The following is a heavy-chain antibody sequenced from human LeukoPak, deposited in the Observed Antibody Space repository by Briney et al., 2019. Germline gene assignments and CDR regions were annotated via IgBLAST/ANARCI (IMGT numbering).Heavy chain of an antibody. D-gene: IGHD3-22*01. CDR3: ASLASTVVAAGSFDY. CDR2: INHSGST. J-gene: IGHJ4*02. Sequence: SETLSLTCAVYGGSFSGYYWSWIRQPPGKGLEWIGEINHSGSTNYNPSLKSRVTISVDTSKNQFSLKLSSVTAADTAVYYCASLASTVVAAGSFDYWGQGTLVTVSS. V-gene: IGHV4-34*01. CDR1: GGSFSGYY.